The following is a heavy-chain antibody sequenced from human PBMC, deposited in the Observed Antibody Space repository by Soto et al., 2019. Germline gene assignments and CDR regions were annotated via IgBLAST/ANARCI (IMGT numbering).Heavy chain of an antibody. D-gene: IGHD1-26*01. J-gene: IGHJ6*02. V-gene: IGHV4-39*01. CDR1: GGSFTDYY. Sequence: PSETLSLTCAVYGGSFTDYYWGWIRQPPGKGLEWIGSIYYSGSTYYNPSLKSRVTISVDTSKNQFSLKLSSVTAADTAVYYCARQSGDYYYYGMDVWGQGTTVTVSS. CDR3: ARQSGDYYYYGMDV. CDR2: IYYSGST.